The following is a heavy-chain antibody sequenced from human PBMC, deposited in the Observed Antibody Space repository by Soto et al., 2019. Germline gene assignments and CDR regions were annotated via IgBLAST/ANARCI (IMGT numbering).Heavy chain of an antibody. CDR3: AKGGQWLLGRKPRPDY. D-gene: IGHD6-19*01. CDR2: ISYDGSNK. Sequence: GGSLRLSCAASGFTFSSYGMHWVRQAPGKGLEWVAVISYDGSNKYYADSVKGRFTISRDNSKNTLYLQMNSLRAEDTAVYYCAKGGQWLLGRKPRPDYWGQGTLVTVPS. V-gene: IGHV3-30*18. CDR1: GFTFSSYG. J-gene: IGHJ4*02.